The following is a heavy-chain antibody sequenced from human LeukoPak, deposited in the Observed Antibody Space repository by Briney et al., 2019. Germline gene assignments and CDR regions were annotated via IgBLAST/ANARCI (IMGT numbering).Heavy chain of an antibody. V-gene: IGHV3-53*01. Sequence: GGSLRLSCAASGFTVSSNYMSWVRQAPGKGLEWVSVIYSGGSTYYADSVKGRFTISRDNSKNTLYLQMNSLRAEDTAVYYCARQIPPGPYDILTGNRYGMDVWGQGTTVTVSS. CDR3: ARQIPPGPYDILTGNRYGMDV. D-gene: IGHD3-9*01. J-gene: IGHJ6*02. CDR2: IYSGGST. CDR1: GFTVSSNY.